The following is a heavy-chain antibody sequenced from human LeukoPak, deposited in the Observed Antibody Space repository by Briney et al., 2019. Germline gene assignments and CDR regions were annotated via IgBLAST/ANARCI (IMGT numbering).Heavy chain of an antibody. CDR1: GFTFSSYS. CDR2: ISGSGGST. D-gene: IGHD2-2*01. Sequence: PGGSLRLSCAASGFTFSSYSMSWVRQAPGKGLEWVSAISGSGGSTYYADSVKGRFTISRDNSKNTLYLQMNSLRAEDTAVYYCAKDKRQKYQLLGGFDYWGQGTLVTVSS. CDR3: AKDKRQKYQLLGGFDY. J-gene: IGHJ4*02. V-gene: IGHV3-23*01.